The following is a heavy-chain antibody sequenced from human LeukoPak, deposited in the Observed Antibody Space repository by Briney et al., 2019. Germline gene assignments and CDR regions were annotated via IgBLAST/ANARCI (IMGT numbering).Heavy chain of an antibody. CDR3: AGGDGDYDYFDY. CDR1: GFIFSSYS. V-gene: IGHV3-21*01. Sequence: GGSLRLSCAASGFIFSSYSMNWVRQAPGKGLEWVSSISSSSNYIYYADSVRGRFAISRDNAKNSLYLQMNSLRAEDTAVYYCAGGDGDYDYFDYWGQGILVTVSS. J-gene: IGHJ4*02. CDR2: ISSSSNYI. D-gene: IGHD4-17*01.